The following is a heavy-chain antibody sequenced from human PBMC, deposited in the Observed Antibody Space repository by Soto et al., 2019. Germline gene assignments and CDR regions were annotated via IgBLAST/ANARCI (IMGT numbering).Heavy chain of an antibody. CDR1: GGSFSAYY. V-gene: IGHV4-34*12. CDR3: ARQGPTDGRWEFANYYGMDV. D-gene: IGHD1-26*01. J-gene: IGHJ6*02. CDR2: IIHSEST. Sequence: SETLSLTCAVYGGSFSAYYWSWVRQPPGKGLEWIGEIIHSESTKYNPSLKSRVTISVDTSKNQFSLKLSSVTAADTAVYYCARQGPTDGRWEFANYYGMDVWGQGTPVTVSS.